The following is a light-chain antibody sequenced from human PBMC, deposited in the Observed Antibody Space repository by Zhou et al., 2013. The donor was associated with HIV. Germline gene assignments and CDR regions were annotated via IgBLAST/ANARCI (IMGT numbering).Light chain of an antibody. Sequence: DIQMTQSPSSVSASVGDRVTITCRASQGISSWLAWYLQKPGEAPNLLIYRASTLQSGVPSRFSGSGSVTEFTLTISSLQPEDFASYFCQQYKIYPLTFGGGTKVE. V-gene: IGKV1-12*01. J-gene: IGKJ4*01. CDR2: RAS. CDR1: QGISSW. CDR3: QQYKIYPLT.